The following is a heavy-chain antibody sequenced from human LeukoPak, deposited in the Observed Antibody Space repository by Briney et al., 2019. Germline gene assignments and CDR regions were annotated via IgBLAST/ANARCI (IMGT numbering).Heavy chain of an antibody. J-gene: IGHJ4*02. CDR1: GSTVGSKY. V-gene: IGHV3-53*01. Sequence: GGSLRLSCAASGSTVGSKYMSWVRQAPGKGLEWVSVMYNNGNTHYADSVKGRFTISRDNVKNMLYLQMNSLGPEDTAVYYCARVGGDRVAYWGQGTLVTVSS. CDR2: MYNNGNT. CDR3: ARVGGDRVAY. D-gene: IGHD4-17*01.